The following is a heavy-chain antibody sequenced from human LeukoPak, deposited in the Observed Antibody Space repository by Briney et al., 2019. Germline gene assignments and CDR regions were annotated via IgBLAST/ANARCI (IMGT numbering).Heavy chain of an antibody. J-gene: IGHJ4*02. Sequence: PSETLSLTCAVYGGSFSGYYWSWIRQPPGKGLEWIGEINHSGSTNYNPSLKSRVTISVDTSKNQFSLKLSSVTAADTAVYYFARAYYYYSSGLYYFDYLGQGTLVTVSS. CDR2: INHSGST. V-gene: IGHV4-34*01. CDR1: GGSFSGYY. D-gene: IGHD3-22*01. CDR3: ARAYYYYSSGLYYFDY.